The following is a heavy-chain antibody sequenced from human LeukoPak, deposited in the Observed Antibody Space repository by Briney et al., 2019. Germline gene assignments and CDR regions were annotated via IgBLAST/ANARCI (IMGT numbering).Heavy chain of an antibody. CDR3: ARGSDIVVVTAIGDRFDY. CDR2: IKQDGSEK. V-gene: IGHV3-7*01. Sequence: PGGSLRLSCAASGFTFSSYWMSWVRQAPGKGLEWVANIKQDGSEKYYVDSVKGRFTISRDNAKNSLYLQMNSLRAEDTAVYHCARGSDIVVVTAIGDRFDYWGQGTLVTVSS. CDR1: GFTFSSYW. J-gene: IGHJ4*02. D-gene: IGHD2-21*02.